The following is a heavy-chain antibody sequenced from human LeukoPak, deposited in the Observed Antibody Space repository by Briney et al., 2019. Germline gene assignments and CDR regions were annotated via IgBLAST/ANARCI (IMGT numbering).Heavy chain of an antibody. CDR3: ARQFFGAGPPYFDY. CDR1: GGSISSYY. Sequence: PSETLSLTCTVSGGSISSYYWSWIRQPPGKGLEWIGYIYYSGGTSYNPSLKSRVTISVDTSKKQFSLRLNSVTAADTAVYYCARQFFGAGPPYFDYWGQGNMVSVSS. CDR2: IYYSGGT. V-gene: IGHV4-59*08. J-gene: IGHJ4*02. D-gene: IGHD3-16*01.